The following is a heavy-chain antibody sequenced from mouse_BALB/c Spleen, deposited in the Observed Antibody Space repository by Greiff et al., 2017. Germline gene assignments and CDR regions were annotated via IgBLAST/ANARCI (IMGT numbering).Heavy chain of an antibody. CDR1: GFTFSSYA. D-gene: IGHD2-12*01. CDR2: ISSGGST. CDR3: ARVVFDY. Sequence: EVKLMESGGGLVKPGGSLKLSCAASGFTFSSYAMSWVRQTPEKRLEWVASISSGGSTYYPDSVKGRFTISRDNARNILYLQMSSLRSEDTAMYYCARVVFDYWGQGTTLTVSS. V-gene: IGHV5-6-5*01. J-gene: IGHJ2*01.